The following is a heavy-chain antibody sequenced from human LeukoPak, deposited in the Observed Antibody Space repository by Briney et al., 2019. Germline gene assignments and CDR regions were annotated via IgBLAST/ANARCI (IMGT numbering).Heavy chain of an antibody. V-gene: IGHV3-23*01. D-gene: IGHD3-16*01. CDR1: GFTFSSYA. Sequence: GGSLTLSSAASGFTFSSYAMSWVRQAPGKGLEWVSAISGSGGSTYYADSVKGRFSISRDNSKNTLYLQMNSLSAEDTAVYYCARDGAGRHYFDYWGQGTLVTVSS. CDR2: ISGSGGST. J-gene: IGHJ4*02. CDR3: ARDGAGRHYFDY.